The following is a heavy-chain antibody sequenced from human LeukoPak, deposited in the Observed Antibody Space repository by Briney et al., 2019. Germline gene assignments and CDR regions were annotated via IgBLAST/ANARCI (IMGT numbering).Heavy chain of an antibody. CDR1: GYTFTGYY. CDR3: AREKHTAMVTGGLDAFDI. Sequence: ASVKVSCKASGYTFTGYYMHWVRQAPGQGLEWMGWINPNSGGTNYAQKFQGRVTMTRDTSISTAYMELRSLRSDDTAVYYCAREKHTAMVTGGLDAFDIWGQGTMVTVSS. V-gene: IGHV1-2*02. J-gene: IGHJ3*02. CDR2: INPNSGGT. D-gene: IGHD5-18*01.